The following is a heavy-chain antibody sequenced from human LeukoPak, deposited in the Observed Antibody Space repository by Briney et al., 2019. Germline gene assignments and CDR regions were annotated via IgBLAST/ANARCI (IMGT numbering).Heavy chain of an antibody. J-gene: IGHJ4*02. Sequence: ASVKVSCKASGYTFTNYTLNWVRQAPRQGLEWMGWIDTNTGNPTYAQGFIGRFVFSLDTPVTTAYLQISSLKAEDTAVYYCARGYDTTGYFSYWGQGTLVAVSS. CDR3: ARGYDTTGYFSY. V-gene: IGHV7-4-1*02. CDR1: GYTFTNYT. CDR2: IDTNTGNP. D-gene: IGHD3-22*01.